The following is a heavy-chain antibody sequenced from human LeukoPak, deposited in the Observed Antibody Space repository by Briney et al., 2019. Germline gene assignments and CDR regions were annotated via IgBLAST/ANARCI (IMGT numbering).Heavy chain of an antibody. V-gene: IGHV4-34*01. D-gene: IGHD3-22*01. CDR3: ARHLDDSSGLEHYYYYGMDV. CDR2: INHSGST. Sequence: PSETLSLTCAVYGGSFSGYYWSWIRQPPGKGLEWIGEINHSGSTNYKPSLKSRVTIPVDTSKNQFSLQLSSVTAAATAVYYCARHLDDSSGLEHYYYYGMDVWGQGTTVTVSS. J-gene: IGHJ6*02. CDR1: GGSFSGYY.